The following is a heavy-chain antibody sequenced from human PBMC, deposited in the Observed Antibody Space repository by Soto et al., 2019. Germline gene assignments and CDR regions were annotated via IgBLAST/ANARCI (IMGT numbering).Heavy chain of an antibody. Sequence: EVHLVESGGGLVQPGGSLRLSCAASGFTFSDYWMTWVRQTPGKGLEGVANMNPDGSEQYYLDSVKGRFTISRDNAKNSLYLQMNNLRGEDTAVYYCTRDLNHDCGPWGQGTQVIVSS. CDR2: MNPDGSEQ. CDR3: TRDLNHDCGP. CDR1: GFTFSDYW. J-gene: IGHJ5*02. V-gene: IGHV3-7*04. D-gene: IGHD2-21*01.